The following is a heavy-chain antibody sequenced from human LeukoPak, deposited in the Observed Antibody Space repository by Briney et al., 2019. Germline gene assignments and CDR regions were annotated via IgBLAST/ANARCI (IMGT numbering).Heavy chain of an antibody. V-gene: IGHV4-39*01. Sequence: KSSETLSLTCTVSGGSISSSSYYWGWIRQPPGKGLEWIGSIYYSGSTYYNPSLKSRVTISVDTSKNQFSLKLSSVTAADTAVYYCARLCGDIYYYDSSGYYYWFDPWGQGTLVTVSS. D-gene: IGHD3-22*01. J-gene: IGHJ5*02. CDR1: GGSISSSSYY. CDR3: ARLCGDIYYYDSSGYYYWFDP. CDR2: IYYSGST.